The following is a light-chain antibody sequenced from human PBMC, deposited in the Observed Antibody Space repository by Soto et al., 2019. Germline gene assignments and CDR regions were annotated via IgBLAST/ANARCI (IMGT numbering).Light chain of an antibody. V-gene: IGLV1-47*01. CDR2: RTS. CDR3: AEWDDILSGVG. Sequence: QSVLTQPPSASGTPGQRVTISCSGSSSNIGSKYVYWYQQLPGTVPQLLIYRTSERSSGVPDRFSGSKSGTSASLAISGLRYADEVYYSCAEWDDILSGVGFGGGTQLTV. CDR1: SSNIGSKY. J-gene: IGLJ2*01.